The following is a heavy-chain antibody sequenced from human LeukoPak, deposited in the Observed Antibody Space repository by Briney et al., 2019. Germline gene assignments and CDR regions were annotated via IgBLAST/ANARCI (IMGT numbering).Heavy chain of an antibody. CDR1: GYSFTSNY. CDR3: AGEDNSSGYRPFDI. D-gene: IGHD3-22*01. CDR2: INPNNGGT. J-gene: IGHJ3*02. V-gene: IGHV1-2*06. Sequence: GASVKVSCKASGYSFTSNYIHWVRQAPGQGLEWMGRINPNNGGTNYAQKFQGRVTMTRDMSMSTAYMELSRLRSVDTAVYYCAGEDNSSGYRPFDIWGQGTMVTVPS.